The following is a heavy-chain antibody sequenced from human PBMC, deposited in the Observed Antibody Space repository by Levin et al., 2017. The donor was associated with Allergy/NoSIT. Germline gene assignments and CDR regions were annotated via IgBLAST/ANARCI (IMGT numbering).Heavy chain of an antibody. CDR1: GGSISSGGYY. V-gene: IGHV4-31*03. D-gene: IGHD6-19*01. Sequence: SQTLSLTCTVSGGSISSGGYYWSWIRQHPGKGLEWIGYIYYSGSTYYNPSLKSRVTISVDTSKNQFSLKLSSVTAADAAVYHCARETNSGWFDYWGQGTLVTVSS. CDR2: IYYSGST. CDR3: ARETNSGWFDY. J-gene: IGHJ4*02.